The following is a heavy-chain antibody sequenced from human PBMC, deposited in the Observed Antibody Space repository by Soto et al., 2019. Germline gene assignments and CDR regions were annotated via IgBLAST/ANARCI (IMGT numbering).Heavy chain of an antibody. CDR1: GYTFTSYA. CDR2: INAGNGNT. Sequence: ASVKVSCKASGYTFTSYAMHWVRQAPGQRLEWMGWINAGNGNTKYSQKFQGRVTITRDTSASTAYMELSSLRPEDTAVYYCARTAQISRTQQLVLGYWGQGTLVTVSS. D-gene: IGHD6-13*01. CDR3: ARTAQISRTQQLVLGY. J-gene: IGHJ4*02. V-gene: IGHV1-3*01.